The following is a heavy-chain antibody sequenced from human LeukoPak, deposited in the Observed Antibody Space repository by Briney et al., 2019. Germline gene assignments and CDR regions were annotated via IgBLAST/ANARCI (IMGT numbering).Heavy chain of an antibody. J-gene: IGHJ4*02. CDR1: GFTFSSYS. V-gene: IGHV3-21*01. CDR3: ARPVSGSSGWYYNY. Sequence: PGGSLRLSCAASGFTFSSYSMNWVRQAPGKGLEWVSSISSSSSYIYYADSVKGRFTISRDNAKNSLYLQMNSLRAEDTAVYYCARPVSGSSGWYYNYWGQGTLVTVSS. CDR2: ISSSSSYI. D-gene: IGHD6-19*01.